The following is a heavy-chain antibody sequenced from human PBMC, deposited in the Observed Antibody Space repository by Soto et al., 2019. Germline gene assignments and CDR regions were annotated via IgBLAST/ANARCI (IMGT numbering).Heavy chain of an antibody. V-gene: IGHV3-23*01. CDR2: ISGSGGST. D-gene: IGHD6-6*01. Sequence: GGSLRLSCAASGFTFSSYAMSWVRQAPGKGLEWVSAISGSGGSTYYADSVKGRFTISRDNSKNTLYLQMNSLRAEDTAVYYCAKDLSPGGEYSSSSLDYWGQGTLGTVSS. CDR3: AKDLSPGGEYSSSSLDY. J-gene: IGHJ4*02. CDR1: GFTFSSYA.